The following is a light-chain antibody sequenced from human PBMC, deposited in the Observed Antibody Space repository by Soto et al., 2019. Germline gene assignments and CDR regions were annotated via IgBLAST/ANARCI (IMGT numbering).Light chain of an antibody. CDR2: CAS. V-gene: IGKV3-11*01. J-gene: IGKJ1*01. CDR3: HQRQSWPRT. CDR1: HSVSSNY. Sequence: EIVLTQSPGTLSFSPVERSTLSCMASHSVSSNYLAWYHPKPGQAPRLLIYCASIRAAGIPARFSASGTGTDFTLTISDVQPEDFAVYYCHQRQSWPRTFGQGTKVDI.